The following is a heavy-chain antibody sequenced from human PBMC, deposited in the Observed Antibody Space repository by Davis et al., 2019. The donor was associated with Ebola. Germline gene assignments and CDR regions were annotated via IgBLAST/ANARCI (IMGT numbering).Heavy chain of an antibody. CDR3: ARGPRKMATTNFDY. V-gene: IGHV3-11*06. CDR2: ISISSGFT. CDR1: GFRFSAYY. J-gene: IGHJ4*02. D-gene: IGHD5-24*01. Sequence: LSLTCASSGFRFSAYYMSWIRHAPGKALEGVSYISISSGFTNYADSVKGRFTISRDNAKNSLYLQMNSLRAEDTAVYYCARGPRKMATTNFDYWGQVTLVTVSS.